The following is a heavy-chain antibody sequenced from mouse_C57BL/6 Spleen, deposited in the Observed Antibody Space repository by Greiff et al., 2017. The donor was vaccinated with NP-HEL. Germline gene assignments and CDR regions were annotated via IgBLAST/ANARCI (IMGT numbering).Heavy chain of an antibody. V-gene: IGHV1-26*01. CDR2: INPNNGGT. D-gene: IGHD1-1*01. Sequence: EVQLQQSGPELVKPGASVKISCKASGYTFTDYYMNWVKQSHGKSLEWIGDINPNNGGTSYNQKFKGKATLTVDKSSSTAYMELRSLTSEDSAVYYCARGGYYGSSWYFDVWGTGTTVTVSS. CDR3: ARGGYYGSSWYFDV. CDR1: GYTFTDYY. J-gene: IGHJ1*03.